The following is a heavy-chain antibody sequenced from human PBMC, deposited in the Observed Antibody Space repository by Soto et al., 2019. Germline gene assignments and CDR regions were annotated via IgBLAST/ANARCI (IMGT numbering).Heavy chain of an antibody. V-gene: IGHV3-11*06. CDR2: ISSSSSYT. J-gene: IGHJ3*02. CDR1: GFTFSDYY. Sequence: KSGGSLRLSCAASGFTFSDYYMSWIRQAPGKGLEWVSYISSSSSYTNYADSVKGRFTISRDNAKNSLYLQMNSLRAEDTAVYYCARERGYYDSSGYPDEHIWGQGTMVTVSS. D-gene: IGHD3-22*01. CDR3: ARERGYYDSSGYPDEHI.